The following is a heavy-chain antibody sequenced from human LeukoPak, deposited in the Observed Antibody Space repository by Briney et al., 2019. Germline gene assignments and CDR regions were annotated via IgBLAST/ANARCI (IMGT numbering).Heavy chain of an antibody. CDR2: IYTSGST. CDR1: GGSISSGSYD. J-gene: IGHJ3*02. V-gene: IGHV4-61*02. Sequence: PSQTLSLTCTVAGGSISSGSYDWGWLRQPAGKGLEWIVRIYTSGSTNYNPYLKCRVTISVDTSKNQFSLKLSSVTAADTAVYHCARAVTLDAFDIWGQGTMVTVSS. CDR3: ARAVTLDAFDI.